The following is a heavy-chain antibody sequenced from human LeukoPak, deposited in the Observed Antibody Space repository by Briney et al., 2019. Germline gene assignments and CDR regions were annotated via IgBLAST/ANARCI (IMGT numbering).Heavy chain of an antibody. V-gene: IGHV1-46*01. CDR3: ARGMLPGDYGDYYFDY. CDR2: INPSGGST. D-gene: IGHD4-17*01. CDR1: GYTFTSYY. Sequence: ASVKVSCKASGYTFTSYYMHWVRQAPGQGLEWMGIINPSGGSTSYAQKFQGRVTVTRDTSTSTVYMELSSLSSEDTAVYYCARGMLPGDYGDYYFDYWGQGTLVTVSS. J-gene: IGHJ4*02.